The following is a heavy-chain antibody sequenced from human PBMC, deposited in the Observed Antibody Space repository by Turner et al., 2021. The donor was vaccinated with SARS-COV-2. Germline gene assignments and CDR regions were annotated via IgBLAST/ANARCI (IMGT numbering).Heavy chain of an antibody. J-gene: IGHJ6*02. D-gene: IGHD3-3*01. Sequence: EVQLVESGGGLIQPGGSLRLSCAASGVTFSSKYMSWVRQAPGKGLEWFSVIYSGGSTYYSDSVKGRFTISRDNSKNTLYLQMNSLRAEDTAVYYCTRDLMEVGGMDVWGQGTTVTVSS. CDR2: IYSGGST. CDR1: GVTFSSKY. V-gene: IGHV3-53*01. CDR3: TRDLMEVGGMDV.